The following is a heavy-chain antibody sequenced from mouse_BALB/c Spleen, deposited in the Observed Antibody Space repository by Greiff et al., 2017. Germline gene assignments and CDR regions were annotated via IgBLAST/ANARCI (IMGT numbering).Heavy chain of an antibody. CDR1: GYTFTSYW. D-gene: IGHD2-14*01. CDR3: TRNYRYDGYFDV. CDR2: IYPGNSDT. J-gene: IGHJ1*01. Sequence: VQLKQSGTVLARPGASVKMSCKASGYTFTSYWMHWVKQRPGQGLEWIGAIYPGNSDTSYNQKFKGKAKLTAVTSTSTAYMELSSLTNEDSAVYYCTRNYRYDGYFDVWGAGTTVTVSS. V-gene: IGHV1-5*01.